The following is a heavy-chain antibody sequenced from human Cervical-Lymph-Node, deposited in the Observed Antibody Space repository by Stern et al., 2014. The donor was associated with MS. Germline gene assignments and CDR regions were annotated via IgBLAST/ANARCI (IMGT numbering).Heavy chain of an antibody. CDR3: ARDISGSDSVYYGHDAFDV. CDR1: GVSISDNYW. V-gene: IGHV4-4*02. Sequence: QVQLQESGPGLIRPSGTLSLTCAVSGVSISDNYWWSWVRQSPGKGLEWIGEVYHSGITNYNPSLRSRVNVSIDKSRSQFSLNLSSVTAADTAIYYCARDISGSDSVYYGHDAFDVWGLGTMVTVSS. CDR2: VYHSGIT. D-gene: IGHD5/OR15-5a*01. J-gene: IGHJ3*01.